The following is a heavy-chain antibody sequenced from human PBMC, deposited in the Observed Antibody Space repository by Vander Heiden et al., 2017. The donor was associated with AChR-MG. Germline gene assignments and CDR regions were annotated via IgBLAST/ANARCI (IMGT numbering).Heavy chain of an antibody. D-gene: IGHD6-19*01. CDR1: GFTFSSYR. V-gene: IGHV3-7*01. J-gene: IGHJ4*02. Sequence: EVQLVESGGGLVQPGGSLRLSCAASGFTFSSYRMSWVRQAPGKGLEWVANINHDGGEKYYVDAVKGRFTISRDNAKNSLYLQMNSLRAEDTAVYYCAKPEGNGWFDDDSWGQGTLVTDSS. CDR2: INHDGGEK. CDR3: AKPEGNGWFDDDS.